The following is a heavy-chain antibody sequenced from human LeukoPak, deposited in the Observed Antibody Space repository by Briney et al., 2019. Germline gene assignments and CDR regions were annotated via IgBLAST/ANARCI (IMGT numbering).Heavy chain of an antibody. CDR1: GDSISYFY. Sequence: SETLSLTCSVSGDSISYFYWSWIRQAAGKGLEWIGRVSSSGNTDYNASLKSRVTISVDTSKNQFSLQVTSVTAADTAVYYCARRVRSADHRCDYWGQGTLVTVSS. CDR3: ARRVRSADHRCDY. CDR2: VSSSGNT. J-gene: IGHJ4*02. V-gene: IGHV4-4*07. D-gene: IGHD1-14*01.